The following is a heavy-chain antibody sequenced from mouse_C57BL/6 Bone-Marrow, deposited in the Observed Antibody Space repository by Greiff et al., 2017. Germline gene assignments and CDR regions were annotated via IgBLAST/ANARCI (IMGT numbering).Heavy chain of an antibody. CDR3: ARSGYDYDSVYAMDY. V-gene: IGHV1-69*01. D-gene: IGHD2-4*01. J-gene: IGHJ4*01. CDR2: IDPSDSYT. CDR1: GYTFTSYW. Sequence: QVQLQQPGAELVMPGASVKLSCKASGYTFTSYWMHWVKQRPGQGLEWIGEIDPSDSYTNYNQKFKGKSTLTVDTSSSTAYMQLSSLTSEDSAVDYCARSGYDYDSVYAMDYWGQGASVTVSS.